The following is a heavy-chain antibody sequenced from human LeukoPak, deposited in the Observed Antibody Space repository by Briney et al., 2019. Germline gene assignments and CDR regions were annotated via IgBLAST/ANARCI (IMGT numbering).Heavy chain of an antibody. Sequence: SVKVSCKASGGTFSSYAISWVRQAPGQGLEWMGRIIPILGIANYAQKFQGRVTITADKSTSTAYMELSSLRSEDTAVYYCARDRNADGFAHFDSWGQGTLVTVSS. J-gene: IGHJ4*02. CDR3: ARDRNADGFAHFDS. CDR2: IIPILGIA. V-gene: IGHV1-69*04. D-gene: IGHD5-24*01. CDR1: GGTFSSYA.